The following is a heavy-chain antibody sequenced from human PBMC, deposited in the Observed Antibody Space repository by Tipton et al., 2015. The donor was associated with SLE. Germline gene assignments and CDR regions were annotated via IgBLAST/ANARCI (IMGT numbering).Heavy chain of an antibody. D-gene: IGHD5-24*01. CDR3: ARGVRDGYNYFDY. J-gene: IGHJ4*02. CDR2: IRYDGSNK. Sequence: SLRLSCAASGFTFSSYGMHWVRQAPGKGLEWVAFIRYDGSNKYYADSVKGRFTISRDNAKNSLYLQMNSLRAEDTAVYYCARGVRDGYNYFDYWGQGTLVTVSS. V-gene: IGHV3-30*02. CDR1: GFTFSSYG.